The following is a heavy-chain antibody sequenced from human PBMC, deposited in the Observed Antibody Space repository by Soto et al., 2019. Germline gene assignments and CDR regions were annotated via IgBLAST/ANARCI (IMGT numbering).Heavy chain of an antibody. CDR2: ISAYNGNT. CDR3: ARDSGYDRDY. CDR1: GYTFTSCG. Sequence: ASVKVCCKASGYTFTSCGLSWVRQAPGQGLEWMGWISAYNGNTNYAQKLQGRVTMTTDTSTSTAYMELRSLRSDVTAVYYCARDSGYDRDYWGQGTLLTVSS. J-gene: IGHJ4*02. D-gene: IGHD5-12*01. V-gene: IGHV1-18*01.